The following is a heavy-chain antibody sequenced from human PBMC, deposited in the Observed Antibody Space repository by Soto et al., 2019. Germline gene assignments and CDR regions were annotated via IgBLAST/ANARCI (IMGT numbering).Heavy chain of an antibody. CDR2: IKSKPDDGTI. D-gene: IGHD3-22*01. Sequence: EVQLVESGGGLVKPGGSLRLSCAASGLTFSKAWMNWVRQPPGKGLEWVGRIKSKPDDGTIEYAAPVRGRFTISRDDSETTLYLQRDSLNTADTSVYYCTPHHYDNSPYPWAYYAYWGQVALAAVAA. V-gene: IGHV3-15*01. J-gene: IGHJ4*02. CDR3: TPHHYDNSPYPWAYYAY. CDR1: GLTFSKAW.